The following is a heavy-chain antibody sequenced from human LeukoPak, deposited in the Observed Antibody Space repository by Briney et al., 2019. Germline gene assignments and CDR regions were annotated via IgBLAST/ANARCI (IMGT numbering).Heavy chain of an antibody. V-gene: IGHV5-51*01. Sequence: PGGSLRLSCKGSGYSFTSYWIGWVRQMPGKGLEWMGIIYPGDSDTRYSPSFEGQVTISADKSISTAYLQWSSLKTSDTAMYYCARLGNYDFWSGSEGVFDYWGQGTVVTVSS. CDR2: IYPGDSDT. J-gene: IGHJ4*02. CDR1: GYSFTSYW. CDR3: ARLGNYDFWSGSEGVFDY. D-gene: IGHD3-3*01.